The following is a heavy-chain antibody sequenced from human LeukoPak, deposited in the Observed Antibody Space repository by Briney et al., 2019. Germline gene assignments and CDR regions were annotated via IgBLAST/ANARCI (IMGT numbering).Heavy chain of an antibody. V-gene: IGHV4-59*01. CDR1: GASITAYY. Sequence: PSETLSLTCTVSGASITAYYWSWIRQPPAKGLESIGYLHYSWNSKYSSSLRSRVTTSVDTSRSQFSLKLNSVTAADTAVYYCARGVGCSGGTCYSVYWLDPWGQGTLVTVSS. J-gene: IGHJ5*02. CDR3: ARGVGCSGGTCYSVYWLDP. D-gene: IGHD2-15*01. CDR2: LHYSWNS.